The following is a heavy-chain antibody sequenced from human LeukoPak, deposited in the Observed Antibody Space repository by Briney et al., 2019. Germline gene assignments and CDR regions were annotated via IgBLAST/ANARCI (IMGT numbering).Heavy chain of an antibody. Sequence: SETLSLTCAVYGGSFSGYYWSWIRQPPGKGLEWIGEINHSGSTNYNPSLKSRVTISVDTSKNQFSLKLSSVTAADTAVYYCAGFLDYYDSSGLPDGCGQGTLVTVSS. D-gene: IGHD3-22*01. CDR2: INHSGST. J-gene: IGHJ4*02. CDR1: GGSFSGYY. CDR3: AGFLDYYDSSGLPDG. V-gene: IGHV4-34*01.